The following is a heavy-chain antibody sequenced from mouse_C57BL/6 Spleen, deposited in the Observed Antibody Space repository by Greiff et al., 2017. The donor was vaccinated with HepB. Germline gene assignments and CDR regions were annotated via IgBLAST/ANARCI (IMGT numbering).Heavy chain of an antibody. Sequence: QVPLQVSGPGLLQSSPTLSMPCYFSGFSLTNSGMGVRWIRQPSGKGLEWLAHIYWDDDNRYNPSLKSRIPISKDTSRNQVFLKLPRVDTADTATDYCARSIYYGNVGYFDVWGTGTTVTVSS. CDR1: GFSLTNSGMG. J-gene: IGHJ1*03. CDR2: IYWDDDN. CDR3: ARSIYYGNVGYFDV. V-gene: IGHV8-12*01. D-gene: IGHD2-1*01.